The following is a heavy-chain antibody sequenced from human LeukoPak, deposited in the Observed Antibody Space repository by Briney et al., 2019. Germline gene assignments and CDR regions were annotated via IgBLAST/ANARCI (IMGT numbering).Heavy chain of an antibody. D-gene: IGHD6-13*01. CDR1: GGSISSYY. V-gene: IGHV4-59*01. CDR3: ARDQVYRSTWGHDSFDI. CDR2: IYYSGST. Sequence: SETLSLTCTVSGGSISSYYWSWIRQPPGKGLEWIGYIYYSGSTNYNPSLKSRVTISVDSSKNQFSLKVSSVTAADTAVYYCARDQVYRSTWGHDSFDIWGQGTMVTVSS. J-gene: IGHJ3*02.